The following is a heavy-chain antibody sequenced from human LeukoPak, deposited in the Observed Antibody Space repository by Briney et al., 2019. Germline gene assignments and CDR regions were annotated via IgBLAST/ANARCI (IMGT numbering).Heavy chain of an antibody. CDR1: GFTFSSYS. Sequence: PGGSLRLSCAASGFTFSSYSVNWVRQAPGKGLQWVSHIDRGGVTEDADSVKGRFTISRDTSRNILYLQMSSLRAEDTAMYYCARGRASTTIFDYWGQGTLDTVSS. D-gene: IGHD4-17*01. CDR3: ARGRASTTIFDY. CDR2: IDRGGVT. J-gene: IGHJ4*02. V-gene: IGHV3-53*01.